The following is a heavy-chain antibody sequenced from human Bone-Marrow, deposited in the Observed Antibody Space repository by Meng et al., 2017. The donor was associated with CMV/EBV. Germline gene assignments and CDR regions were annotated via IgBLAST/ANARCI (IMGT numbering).Heavy chain of an antibody. CDR3: ARYYYDSSGYFDY. D-gene: IGHD3-22*01. Sequence: GESLKISCAASGFTFSSYAMHWVRQAPGKGLEYVSAISSNGGNTYYADSVKGRFTISRDNSKNTLYLQMGSLRAEDMAVYYCARYYYDSSGYFDYWGQGTLVTVSS. CDR2: ISSNGGNT. J-gene: IGHJ4*02. V-gene: IGHV3-64*02. CDR1: GFTFSSYA.